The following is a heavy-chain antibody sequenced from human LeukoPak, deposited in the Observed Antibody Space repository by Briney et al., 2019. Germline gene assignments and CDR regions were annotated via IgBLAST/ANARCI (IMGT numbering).Heavy chain of an antibody. J-gene: IGHJ3*01. CDR1: GYSFTSYW. CDR2: IDPSDSYT. Sequence: GESLKISCKGSGYSFTSYWISWVRQMPGKGLEWMGRIDPSDSYTNYSPSFQGHVTISADKSVSTAYLQWSSLKASDTAMYYCAVLFRYCSGGSCYPRAFDFWGQGTMVTVSS. D-gene: IGHD2-15*01. CDR3: AVLFRYCSGGSCYPRAFDF. V-gene: IGHV5-10-1*01.